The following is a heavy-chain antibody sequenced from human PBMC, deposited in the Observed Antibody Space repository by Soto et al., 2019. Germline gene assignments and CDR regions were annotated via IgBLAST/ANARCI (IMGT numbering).Heavy chain of an antibody. CDR2: ISYDGSNK. CDR3: AKPIYSGRWGGGDY. V-gene: IGHV3-30*18. Sequence: QVQLVESGGGVVQPGRSLRLSCAASGFTFSSYGMHWVRQAPGKGLEWVAVISYDGSNKYYADSVKGRFTISRDNSKNTVYPQKNNLRGEDTGVYYFAKPIYSGRWGGGDYWGQGTLVTVSS. J-gene: IGHJ4*02. CDR1: GFTFSSYG. D-gene: IGHD1-26*01.